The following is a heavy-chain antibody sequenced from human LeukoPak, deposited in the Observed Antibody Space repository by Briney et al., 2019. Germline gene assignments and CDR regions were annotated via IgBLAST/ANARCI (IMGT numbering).Heavy chain of an antibody. V-gene: IGHV4-34*01. Sequence: PSETLSLTCAVHGGSFSGFYWSWIRLPPGKGPEWVGQINHSGRANYNPSRRSRVTISVDMSKNQFSLNLRSVTAADTGVYYCASTYYDSGGFSPFDYWGQGSLVTVSS. CDR2: INHSGRA. J-gene: IGHJ4*02. CDR3: ASTYYDSGGFSPFDY. D-gene: IGHD3-22*01. CDR1: GGSFSGFY.